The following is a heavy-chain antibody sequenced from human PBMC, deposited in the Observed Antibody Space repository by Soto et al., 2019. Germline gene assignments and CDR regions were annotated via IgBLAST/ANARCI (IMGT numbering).Heavy chain of an antibody. CDR3: ARLRGYRYGASDY. CDR2: IYYSESA. V-gene: IGHV4-39*01. J-gene: IGHJ4*02. CDR1: DGSISSMGYY. D-gene: IGHD5-18*01. Sequence: QLQLQQSGPGLVKPSETLSLTCTVSDGSISSMGYYWRWIRQPPGKGLDWIGSIYYSESAYSNPSLRSGVTISVDTSKNQFSLSLTSVTAADASVYYCARLRGYRYGASDYWGQGTQVTVSS.